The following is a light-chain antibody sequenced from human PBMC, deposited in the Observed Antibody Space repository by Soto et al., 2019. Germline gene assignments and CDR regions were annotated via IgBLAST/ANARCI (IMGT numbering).Light chain of an antibody. Sequence: EIVLTQSPGTLSLSQGEGATLSCRASQSVSSSFFAWYQQKPGQAPGLLIYGASSRATGIPDRFSGSGSGTDFTLTISRLEPEDFAVYYCQQYGSSPWTFGQGTKVETK. CDR1: QSVSSSF. CDR2: GAS. V-gene: IGKV3-20*01. CDR3: QQYGSSPWT. J-gene: IGKJ1*01.